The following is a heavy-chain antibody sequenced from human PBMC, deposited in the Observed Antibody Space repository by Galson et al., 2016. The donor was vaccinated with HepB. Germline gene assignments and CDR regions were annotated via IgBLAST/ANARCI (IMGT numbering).Heavy chain of an antibody. V-gene: IGHV3-53*01. D-gene: IGHD6-19*01. J-gene: IGHJ4*02. Sequence: SLRLSCAVSGFTVSNNYMTWVRQAPGKGLEWVSIIYSGGNTYDADSVKGRFTISRDNSKNTLYLQMDSLRAEDTAVYYCARVGIAVPGNDYWGQGTLVTVSS. CDR2: IYSGGNT. CDR3: ARVGIAVPGNDY. CDR1: GFTVSNNY.